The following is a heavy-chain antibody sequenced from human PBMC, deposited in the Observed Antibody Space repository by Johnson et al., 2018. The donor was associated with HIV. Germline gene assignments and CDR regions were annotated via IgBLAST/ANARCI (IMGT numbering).Heavy chain of an antibody. Sequence: VQLVESGGGVVQPGRSLRLSCAASGFTFDDYAMHWVRQAPGKGLEWVSVISWDGGSTYYADSVKGRFTISRDNSKNSLYLQMNSLRVEDTALYYCAKDTRMTTVTAVALNIWGQGTMVTVSS. J-gene: IGHJ3*02. D-gene: IGHD4-11*01. CDR3: AKDTRMTTVTAVALNI. CDR1: GFTFDDYA. V-gene: IGHV3-43D*03. CDR2: ISWDGGST.